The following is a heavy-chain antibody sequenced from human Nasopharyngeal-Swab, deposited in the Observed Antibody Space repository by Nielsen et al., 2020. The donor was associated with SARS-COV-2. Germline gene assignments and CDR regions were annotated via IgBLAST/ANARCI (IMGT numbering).Heavy chain of an antibody. D-gene: IGHD4-17*01. CDR3: ARSPYADPLGLVY. CDR2: INPNSGGT. Sequence: ASVKVSCKASGYTFTGYHMHWVRQAPGQGLEWMGRINPNSGGTNYAQKFQGRVTMTRDTSISTAYMELSRLRSDDTAVYYCARSPYADPLGLVYWGQGTLVTVSS. J-gene: IGHJ4*02. CDR1: GYTFTGYH. V-gene: IGHV1-2*06.